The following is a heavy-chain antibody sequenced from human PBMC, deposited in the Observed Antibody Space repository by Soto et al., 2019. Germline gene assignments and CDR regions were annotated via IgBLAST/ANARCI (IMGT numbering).Heavy chain of an antibody. CDR3: ARDPGPFLSSGSYTTDY. CDR2: ISSSSSYI. J-gene: IGHJ4*02. V-gene: IGHV3-21*01. D-gene: IGHD1-26*01. CDR1: GFTFSSYS. Sequence: NPGGSLRLSCAASGFTFSSYSMNWVRQAPGKGLEWVSSISSSSSYIYYADSVKGRFTISRDNAKNSLYLQMNSLRAEDTAVYYCARDPGPFLSSGSYTTDYWGQGTLVTVSS.